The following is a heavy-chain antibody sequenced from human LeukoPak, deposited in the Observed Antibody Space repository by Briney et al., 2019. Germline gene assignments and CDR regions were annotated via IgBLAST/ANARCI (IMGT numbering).Heavy chain of an antibody. CDR1: GFTFNYAW. J-gene: IGHJ4*02. CDR3: TTAPSGYAYMNGWHLDY. V-gene: IGHV3-15*01. Sequence: GGSLRLSCAASGFTFNYAWMSWVRQAPGKGLEWVGGIKSKTDDETTDYAAPVKGRFTISRDDSKNTLYLQMNSLKNEDTALYYCTTAPSGYAYMNGWHLDYWGQGALVTVSS. CDR2: IKSKTDDETT. D-gene: IGHD5-18*01.